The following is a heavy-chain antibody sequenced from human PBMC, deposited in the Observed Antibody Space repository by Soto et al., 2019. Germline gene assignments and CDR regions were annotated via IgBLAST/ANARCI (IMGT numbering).Heavy chain of an antibody. D-gene: IGHD2-2*01. Sequence: QVLLQESGPGLVKASETLSLTCTVSGGSISPDYWSWIRQIPGKGLEWVGYVYYSGNTHYNPSLKSRVTISVDTSKNQFSLQLNSVTTSDTAVYYCARVSMPVGTFTLRGRGTLVTVSS. V-gene: IGHV4-59*01. CDR3: ARVSMPVGTFTL. CDR2: VYYSGNT. CDR1: GGSISPDY. J-gene: IGHJ2*01.